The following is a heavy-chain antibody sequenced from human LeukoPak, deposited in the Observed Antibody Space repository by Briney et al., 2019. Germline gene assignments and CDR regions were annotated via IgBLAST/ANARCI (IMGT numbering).Heavy chain of an antibody. CDR1: GGSISSSSYY. CDR3: ARHVTAMVSLDY. CDR2: ISYSGGT. Sequence: SETLSLTCTVSGGSISSSSYYWGWIRQPPGKGLEWIGSISYSGGTYYNPALKSRVTISVDTSKNQFSLRLSSVTAAATAVYYCARHVTAMVSLDYWGQGTLVSVS. J-gene: IGHJ4*02. V-gene: IGHV4-39*01. D-gene: IGHD5-18*01.